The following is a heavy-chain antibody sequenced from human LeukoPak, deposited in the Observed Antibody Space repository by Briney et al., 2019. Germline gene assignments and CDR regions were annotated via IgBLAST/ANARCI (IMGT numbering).Heavy chain of an antibody. V-gene: IGHV1-8*01. Sequence: ASVKVSCKASGYTFTSYDINWVRQATGQGLEWMGWMNPNSGNTGYAQKFQSRVAMTRNTSISTAYMELSSLRSEDTAVYYCAVEHSYYYGSGSYLNWGQGTLVTVSS. CDR2: MNPNSGNT. CDR1: GYTFTSYD. J-gene: IGHJ4*02. CDR3: AVEHSYYYGSGSYLN. D-gene: IGHD3-10*01.